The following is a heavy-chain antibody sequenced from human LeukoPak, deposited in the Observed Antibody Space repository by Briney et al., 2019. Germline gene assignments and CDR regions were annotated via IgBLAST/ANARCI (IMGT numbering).Heavy chain of an antibody. J-gene: IGHJ4*02. D-gene: IGHD6-19*01. CDR3: VNQISGWVY. CDR1: GFTFDRFA. CDR2: IGSNGRST. V-gene: IGHV3-64D*06. Sequence: GGSPRLSCSASGFTFDRFAMHWVRQAPGKGLEYLSGIGSNGRSTHNADSVKGRFTISRDNSKNTLFLQMTSLRAEDTAVYYCVNQISGWVYWGQGTLLTVSS.